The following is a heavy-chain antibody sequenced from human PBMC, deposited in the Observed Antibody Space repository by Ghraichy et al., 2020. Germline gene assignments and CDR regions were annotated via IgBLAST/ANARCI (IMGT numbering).Heavy chain of an antibody. Sequence: GGSLRLSCVVSGFTFSNYDMHWVRQAPGKGLEWVAVISYDGSNKYYEDSVKGRCTISRDNSRNTLYLQMSSLRTEDTAVYYCARSPYGSGGHYGGSYDHYGMDVWGQGTTVAVSS. J-gene: IGHJ6*02. D-gene: IGHD3-10*01. CDR2: ISYDGSNK. CDR1: GFTFSNYD. V-gene: IGHV3-30*03. CDR3: ARSPYGSGGHYGGSYDHYGMDV.